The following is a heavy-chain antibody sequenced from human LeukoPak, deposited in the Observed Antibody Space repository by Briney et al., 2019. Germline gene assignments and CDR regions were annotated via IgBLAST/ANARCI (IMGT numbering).Heavy chain of an antibody. V-gene: IGHV1-2*02. Sequence: RASVKVSCKASGYTFTSSYMHWVRQAPGQGLEWMGWINPNSGGTNYAQKFQGRVTMTRDTSISTAYMELSRLRSDDTAVYYCARDPIMITFGGVIALFWFDPWGQGTLVTVSS. CDR3: ARDPIMITFGGVIALFWFDP. CDR2: INPNSGGT. J-gene: IGHJ5*02. D-gene: IGHD3-16*02. CDR1: GYTFTSSY.